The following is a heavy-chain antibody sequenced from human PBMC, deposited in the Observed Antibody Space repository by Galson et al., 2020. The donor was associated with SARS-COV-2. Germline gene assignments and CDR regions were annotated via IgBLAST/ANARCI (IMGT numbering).Heavy chain of an antibody. CDR3: ARESAVRGGYYMGV. CDR1: GFIFSSYW. V-gene: IGHV3-74*01. J-gene: IGHJ6*03. Sequence: ALHGESLKISCEASGFIFSSYWMHWVRQAPGKGLVWVARIHSDGSETRYADSVKGRFTISRDNAKSTLYLQTNSLRPEDTAVFYCARESAVRGGYYMGVWGRGTTVTVSS. CDR2: IHSDGSET. D-gene: IGHD3-10*01.